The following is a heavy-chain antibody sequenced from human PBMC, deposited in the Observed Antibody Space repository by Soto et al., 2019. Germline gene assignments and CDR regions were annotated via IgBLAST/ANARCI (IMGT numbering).Heavy chain of an antibody. J-gene: IGHJ4*02. CDR3: AREGGYDFWSAYDFDY. Sequence: GGSLRLSCAASGFTFSSYGMHWVRQAPGKGLEWVAVIWNDGSNKYYADSVKGRFTISRDNSKNTLYLQMNSLRAEDTAVYYCAREGGYDFWSAYDFDYWGQGTLVTVSS. CDR2: IWNDGSNK. V-gene: IGHV3-33*01. D-gene: IGHD3-3*01. CDR1: GFTFSSYG.